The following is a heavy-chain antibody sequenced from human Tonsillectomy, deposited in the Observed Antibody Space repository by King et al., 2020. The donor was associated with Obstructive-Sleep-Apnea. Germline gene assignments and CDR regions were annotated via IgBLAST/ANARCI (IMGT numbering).Heavy chain of an antibody. V-gene: IGHV1-69*09. Sequence: VQLVQSGAEVKKPGSSVKVSCKASGGTFSSYGISWVRQAPGQGLEWMGRIIPILGITNYAQKFQGRVTITADKSTSTAYMELSSLRSEDTAVYYCARTSYDSSGYYYSYWGQGTLVTVSS. D-gene: IGHD3-22*01. J-gene: IGHJ4*02. CDR3: ARTSYDSSGYYYSY. CDR1: GGTFSSYG. CDR2: IIPILGIT.